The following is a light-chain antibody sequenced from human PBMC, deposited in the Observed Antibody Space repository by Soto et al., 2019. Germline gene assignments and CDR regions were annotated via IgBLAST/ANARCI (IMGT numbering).Light chain of an antibody. Sequence: ETVLTHSPATLSLSPGERATLSCRASQSLRSYLAWYQQRPGQAPRLLMYDASKRATGIPARFSGSGSGTDFTLTISSLETEDFAVYYCQHSWTFGQGTKVDIK. CDR2: DAS. CDR1: QSLRSY. V-gene: IGKV3-11*01. CDR3: QHSWT. J-gene: IGKJ1*01.